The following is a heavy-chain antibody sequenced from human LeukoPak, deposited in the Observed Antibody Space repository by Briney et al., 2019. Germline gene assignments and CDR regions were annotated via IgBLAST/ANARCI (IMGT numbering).Heavy chain of an antibody. CDR2: IYHSGST. CDR1: GGSISTTNW. Sequence: PSETLSLTCAVSGGSISTTNWWSWVRQPPGKGLEWIGEIYHSGSTNYNPSLKSRITISVDKSKNQFSLKLSSVTAADTAMYYCAKSSSSWIFDYWGQGTLVTVPS. D-gene: IGHD6-13*01. V-gene: IGHV4-4*02. CDR3: AKSSSSWIFDY. J-gene: IGHJ4*02.